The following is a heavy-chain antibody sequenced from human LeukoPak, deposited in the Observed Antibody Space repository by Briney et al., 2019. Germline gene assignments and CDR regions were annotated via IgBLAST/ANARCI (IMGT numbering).Heavy chain of an antibody. J-gene: IGHJ4*02. CDR2: ISSSSSYI. D-gene: IGHD2-15*01. V-gene: IGHV3-21*01. CDR3: ARDRWHDY. Sequence: GGSLRLSCAASGFTFSSYNMNWVRQAPGKGLEWVSSISSSSSYIYYADSVKGRFTVSRDSAKNSLFLQMNSLRAEDTAVYYCARDRWHDYWGQGTLVTVSS. CDR1: GFTFSSYN.